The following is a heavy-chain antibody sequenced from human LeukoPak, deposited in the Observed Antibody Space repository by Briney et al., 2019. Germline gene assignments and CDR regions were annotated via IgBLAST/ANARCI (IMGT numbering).Heavy chain of an antibody. CDR3: AKGWRGYYYGSRTYFDY. V-gene: IGHV3-20*04. J-gene: IGHJ4*02. CDR1: GFTLDDYG. CDR2: ISWNSGSI. D-gene: IGHD3-10*01. Sequence: GGSLRLSCAASGFTLDDYGMSWVRQAPGKGLEWVSGISWNSGSIGYADSVKGRFTISRDNAKNSLYLQMNRLRADGPALYYCAKGWRGYYYGSRTYFDYWGQGTLVTVSS.